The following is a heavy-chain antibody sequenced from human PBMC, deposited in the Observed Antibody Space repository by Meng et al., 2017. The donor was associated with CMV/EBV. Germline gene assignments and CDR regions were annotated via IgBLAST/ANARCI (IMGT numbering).Heavy chain of an antibody. CDR2: IDWDDDK. Sequence: SGPTLVKPTQTLTLICTFSGFSLSTSGMCVSWVRQPPGKALEWLALIDWDDDKYYSTSLKARLTISKDTSKNQVVLTMTNMDPVDTATYYCARITLYSSSWPSFDPWGQGTLVTVSS. CDR3: ARITLYSSSWPSFDP. V-gene: IGHV2-70*20. D-gene: IGHD6-13*01. J-gene: IGHJ5*02. CDR1: GFSLSTSGMC.